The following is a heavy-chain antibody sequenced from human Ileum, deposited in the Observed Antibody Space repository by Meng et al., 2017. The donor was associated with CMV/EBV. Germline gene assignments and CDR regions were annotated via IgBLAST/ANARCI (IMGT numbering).Heavy chain of an antibody. D-gene: IGHD6-13*01. Sequence: TSYCISWVRQDHRQGLEWMRGHSADNGNTNNAQKRQGRFTMTTDTCTSTAYMELRGLRYDDTAVYYCARKQQLVRKPTKYYYYGMDVWGQGTTVTVSS. V-gene: IGHV1-18*01. J-gene: IGHJ6*02. CDR1: TSYC. CDR3: ARKQQLVRKPTKYYYYGMDV. CDR2: HSADNGNT.